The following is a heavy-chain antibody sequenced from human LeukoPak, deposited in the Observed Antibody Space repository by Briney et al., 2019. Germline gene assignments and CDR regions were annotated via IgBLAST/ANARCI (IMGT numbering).Heavy chain of an antibody. CDR1: GFTFTNYG. Sequence: PGGSLRLSCAASGFTFTNYGMQWVRQAPGKGLEWVSVLSGSGVDTAAAKSVNGRFTISRDNSRNTLFLQMNGLRAEDTAVYYCAKTMWEQNGYYYDYWGQGTLVTVSS. V-gene: IGHV3-23*01. J-gene: IGHJ4*02. CDR2: LSGSGVDT. D-gene: IGHD3-22*01. CDR3: AKTMWEQNGYYYDY.